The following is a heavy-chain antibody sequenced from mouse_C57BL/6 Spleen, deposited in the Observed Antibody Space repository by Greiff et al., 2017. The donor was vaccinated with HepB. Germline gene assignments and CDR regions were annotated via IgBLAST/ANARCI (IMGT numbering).Heavy chain of an antibody. CDR2: IDPSDSYT. V-gene: IGHV1-69*01. D-gene: IGHD2-3*01. CDR3: ARRWLLGTDAMDY. J-gene: IGHJ4*01. Sequence: VQLQQPGAELVMPGASVKLSCKASGYTFTSYWMHWVKQRPGQGLEWIGEIDPSDSYTNYNQKFKGKSTLTVDKSSSTAYMQLSSLTSEDSAVYYCARRWLLGTDAMDYWGQGTSVTVSS. CDR1: GYTFTSYW.